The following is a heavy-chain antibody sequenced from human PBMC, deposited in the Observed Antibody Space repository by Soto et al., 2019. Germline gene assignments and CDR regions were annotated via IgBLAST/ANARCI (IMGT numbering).Heavy chain of an antibody. Sequence: ASVKVSCKASGYTFRTYGISWVRQAPGQGLEWMGWISAYNGNTNYAQKLQGRVTMTTDTSTSTAYMELRSLRSDDTAVYYCARDPAHSSSWYRRGFDYWGQGTLVTVSS. V-gene: IGHV1-18*01. CDR3: ARDPAHSSSWYRRGFDY. CDR1: GYTFRTYG. J-gene: IGHJ4*02. D-gene: IGHD6-13*01. CDR2: ISAYNGNT.